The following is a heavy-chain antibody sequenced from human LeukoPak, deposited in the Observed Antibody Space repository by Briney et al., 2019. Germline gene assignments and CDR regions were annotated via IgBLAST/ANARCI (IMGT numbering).Heavy chain of an antibody. CDR3: AKGGMVGTSGLFDY. V-gene: IGHV3-23*01. J-gene: IGHJ4*02. Sequence: GGSLRLSCAASGFTFSSNAMSWVRQAPGKGLEWVSGISGSGRTYYADSAEGRFTISRDISKNTLYLQMNTLRTEDTAVYYCAKGGMVGTSGLFDYWGQGTLVTVSS. CDR1: GFTFSSNA. CDR2: ISGSGRT. D-gene: IGHD4-23*01.